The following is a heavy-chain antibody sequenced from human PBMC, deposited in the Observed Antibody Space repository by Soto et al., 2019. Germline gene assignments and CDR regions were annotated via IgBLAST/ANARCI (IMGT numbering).Heavy chain of an antibody. CDR3: AADTTTVVSLYYYYGMDV. D-gene: IGHD4-17*01. V-gene: IGHV1-58*01. CDR2: IVVGSGNT. Sequence: GASVKVSCKASGFTFTSSAVQWVRQARGQRLEWIGWIVVGSGNTNYAQKFQERVTITRDMSTSTAYMELSSLRSEDTAVYYCAADTTTVVSLYYYYGMDVWGQGTTVTVSS. CDR1: GFTFTSSA. J-gene: IGHJ6*02.